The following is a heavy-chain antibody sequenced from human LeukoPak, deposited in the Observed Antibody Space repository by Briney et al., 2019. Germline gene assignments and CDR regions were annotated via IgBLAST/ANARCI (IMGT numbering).Heavy chain of an antibody. Sequence: SVKVSCKASGYTFTSYDINWVRQATGQGLEWMGGIIPILGTAIYAQKFQGSVTISTDESTSTAYMELSSLRSEDTAVYYCARDLGVTRDRLNDAFDIWGQGIMVTVSS. CDR1: GYTFTSYD. D-gene: IGHD4-23*01. V-gene: IGHV1-69*05. CDR3: ARDLGVTRDRLNDAFDI. J-gene: IGHJ3*02. CDR2: IIPILGTA.